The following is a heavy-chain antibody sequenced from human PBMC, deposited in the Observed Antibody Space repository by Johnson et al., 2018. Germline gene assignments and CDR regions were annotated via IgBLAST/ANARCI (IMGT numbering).Heavy chain of an antibody. CDR3: ATGAVSGFIYREVFQH. D-gene: IGHD3-16*02. CDR2: TSNDEGIK. V-gene: IGHV3-30*03. CDR1: GFSFSNHV. J-gene: IGHJ1*01. Sequence: QVQLLETGGGVVQPGGSLRLSCSASGFSFSNHVMHWVRQAPGKGLEWVAVTSNDEGIKYYVDSVKGRFTISRDNSKGVLYLQINSLRAEDTAVYYCATGAVSGFIYREVFQHWGQGTLVTVSS.